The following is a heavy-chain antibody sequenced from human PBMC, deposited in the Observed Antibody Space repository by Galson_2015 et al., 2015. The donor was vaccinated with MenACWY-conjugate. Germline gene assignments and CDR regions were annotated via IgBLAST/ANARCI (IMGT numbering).Heavy chain of an antibody. V-gene: IGHV3-48*03. CDR3: ARVATWIHQYYYYMDV. D-gene: IGHD5-18*01. CDR1: RFTFTGYE. CDR2: ISKSGSPI. J-gene: IGHJ6*03. Sequence: SLRLSCAVSRFTFTGYEFNWVRQAPGKGLEWLSYISKSGSPIYYADSVKGRFTISRDNTKKSLFLQMNSLTAGDTAVYYCARVATWIHQYYYYMDVWGKGTTVTVSS.